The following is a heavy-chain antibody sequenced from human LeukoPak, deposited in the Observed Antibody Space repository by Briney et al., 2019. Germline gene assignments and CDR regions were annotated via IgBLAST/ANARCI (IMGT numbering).Heavy chain of an antibody. CDR1: GFTCSTYW. CDR2: INSDGSST. Sequence: GGSLRLSCAASGFTCSTYWMHWVRQAPGKGLVWVSRINSDGSSTTYADSVKGRFTISRDNAKNTLYLQMNSLRDEDTAVFYCSRGSYRMDVWGQGTTVTVSS. J-gene: IGHJ6*02. V-gene: IGHV3-74*01. CDR3: SRGSYRMDV.